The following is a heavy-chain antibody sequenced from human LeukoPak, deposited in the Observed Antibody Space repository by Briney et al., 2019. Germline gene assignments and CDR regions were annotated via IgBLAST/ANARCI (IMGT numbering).Heavy chain of an antibody. CDR2: IYSGGST. V-gene: IGHV3-53*01. J-gene: IGHJ2*01. CDR1: GFTVSSNY. CDR3: AGCGGDCYTNWYFDL. Sequence: GGSLRLSCAASGFTVSSNYMSWLRQAPGKRLEWVSVIYSGGSTYYADSVKGRFTISRDNSKNTLYLQMNSLRAEDTAVYYCAGCGGDCYTNWYFDLWGRGTLVTVSS. D-gene: IGHD2-21*02.